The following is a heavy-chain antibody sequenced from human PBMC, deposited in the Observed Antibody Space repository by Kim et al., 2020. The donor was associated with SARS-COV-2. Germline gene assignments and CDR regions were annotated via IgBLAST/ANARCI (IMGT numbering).Heavy chain of an antibody. D-gene: IGHD5-12*01. CDR1: GGTFSSYA. Sequence: SVKVSCKASGGTFSSYAISWVRQAPGQGLEWMGMIIPILGIANYAQKFQGRVTITADKSTSTAYMELSSLRSEDTAVYYCARETPRGYCGYVPPAIWGQGTLVTVSS. CDR2: IIPILGIA. V-gene: IGHV1-69*04. J-gene: IGHJ4*02. CDR3: ARETPRGYCGYVPPAI.